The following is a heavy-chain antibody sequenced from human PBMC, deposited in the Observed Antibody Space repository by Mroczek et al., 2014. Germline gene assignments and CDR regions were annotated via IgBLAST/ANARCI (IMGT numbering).Heavy chain of an antibody. V-gene: IGHV3-23*04. D-gene: IGHD2-8*01. CDR3: AKVGGYCTNGVCYKKYYFDY. Sequence: EVQLVETGGGLVQPGGSLRLSCAASGFTFSSYAMSWVRQAPGKGLEWVSAISGSGGSTYYADSVKGRFTISRDNSKNTLYLQMNSLRAEDTAVYYCAKVGGYCTNGVCYKKYYFDYWGQGTLVTVS. J-gene: IGHJ4*02. CDR1: GFTFSSYA. CDR2: ISGSGGST.